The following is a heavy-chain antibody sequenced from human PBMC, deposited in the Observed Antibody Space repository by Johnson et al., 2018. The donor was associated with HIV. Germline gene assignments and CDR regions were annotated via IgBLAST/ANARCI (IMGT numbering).Heavy chain of an antibody. V-gene: IGHV3-13*01. J-gene: IGHJ3*02. CDR1: GFTFSSYD. CDR2: IGTAGDA. Sequence: EQLVESGGGLVQPGGSLRLSCAASGFTFSSYDMHWVRHTTGKGLEWVSAIGTAGDAYYPGSVKGRFTISRENAKNSLYLQMNSLRAGDTAVYYCARALARLDAFDIWGQGTMVTVSS. CDR3: ARALARLDAFDI.